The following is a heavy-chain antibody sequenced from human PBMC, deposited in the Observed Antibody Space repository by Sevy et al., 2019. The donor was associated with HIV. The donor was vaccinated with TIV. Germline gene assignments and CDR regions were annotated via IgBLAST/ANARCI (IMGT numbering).Heavy chain of an antibody. J-gene: IGHJ5*02. CDR3: AKEFSSAPYNWFDP. V-gene: IGHV3-30*18. CDR2: ISYDGSNK. Sequence: GGSLSLSCAASGFTFSSYGMHWVRQAPGKGLEWVVVISYDGSNKYYADSVKGRFTISRDNSKNTLYLQMNSLRAEDTAVYYCAKEFSSAPYNWFDPWGQGTLVTVSS. CDR1: GFTFSSYG.